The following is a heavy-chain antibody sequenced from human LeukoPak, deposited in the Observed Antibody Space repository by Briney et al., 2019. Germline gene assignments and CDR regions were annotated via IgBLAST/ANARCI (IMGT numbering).Heavy chain of an antibody. CDR1: GFTFSSYA. CDR3: AKSARSWYRSYFAY. V-gene: IGHV3-23*01. Sequence: GGSLRLSCAASGFTFSSYAMSWVRQAPGKGLEWVSAISGSGGSTYYADSVKGRFTISRDNSKNTLYLQMNSLSAGATAVLYWAKSARSWYRSYFAYWAREPWSPSPQ. J-gene: IGHJ4*02. CDR2: ISGSGGST. D-gene: IGHD6-13*01.